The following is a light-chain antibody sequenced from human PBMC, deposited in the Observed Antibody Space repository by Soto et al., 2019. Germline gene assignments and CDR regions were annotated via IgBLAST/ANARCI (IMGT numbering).Light chain of an antibody. CDR1: QSIXDT. CDR3: QQYNNWPWT. J-gene: IGKJ1*01. Sequence: VMTXSPXTXSVSPGGRXXXXXXASQSIXDTLAWYQQKPGQAPRLLIHGASTRAPGFPXXFXGSGSGTDFTLTISSLQSEDFAVYYCQQYNNWPWTFGQGTKVEIK. V-gene: IGKV3-15*01. CDR2: GAS.